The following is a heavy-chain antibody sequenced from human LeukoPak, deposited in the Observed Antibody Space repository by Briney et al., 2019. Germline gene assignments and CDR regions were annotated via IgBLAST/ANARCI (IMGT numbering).Heavy chain of an antibody. J-gene: IGHJ4*02. CDR2: ISGSGGST. Sequence: PGGSLRLSCAASGFTFSSYAMSWVHQTPGKGLEWVSAISGSGGSTYYADSVKGRFTISRDNSKNTLYLQMNSLRAEDTAVYYCAKVTKNWNYCLDYWGQGTLVTVSS. V-gene: IGHV3-23*01. CDR3: AKVTKNWNYCLDY. CDR1: GFTFSSYA. D-gene: IGHD1-7*01.